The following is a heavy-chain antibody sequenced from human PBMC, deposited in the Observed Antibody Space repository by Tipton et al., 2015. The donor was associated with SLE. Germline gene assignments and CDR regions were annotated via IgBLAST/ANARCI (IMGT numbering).Heavy chain of an antibody. D-gene: IGHD7-27*01. V-gene: IGHV3-23*01. J-gene: IGHJ4*02. Sequence: SLRLSCAASGFTFSSYAMSWVRQSPGKGLEWVSAISGSGGSTYYADSVKGRFTISRDNSKNTLYLQMNSLRAEDTAVYYCAKEGNWGSRVHYFDYWGQGNLVTVSS. CDR2: ISGSGGST. CDR1: GFTFSSYA. CDR3: AKEGNWGSRVHYFDY.